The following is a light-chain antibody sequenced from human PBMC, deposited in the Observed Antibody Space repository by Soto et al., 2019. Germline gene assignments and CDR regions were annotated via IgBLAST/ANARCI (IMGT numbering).Light chain of an antibody. CDR3: QQYGSTPYT. CDR2: GAS. J-gene: IGKJ2*01. Sequence: EIVLTQSPGTLSLSPGERVALSCRASQSVTSSFLAWYQQKPGQAPRLLIYGASIRATGIPDRFSGGGSGTDFTLTISRLEPEDFAVFYCQQYGSTPYTFGQGTKLEIK. CDR1: QSVTSSF. V-gene: IGKV3-20*01.